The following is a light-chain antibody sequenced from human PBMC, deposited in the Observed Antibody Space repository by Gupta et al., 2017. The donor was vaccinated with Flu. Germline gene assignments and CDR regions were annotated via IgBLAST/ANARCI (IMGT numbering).Light chain of an antibody. Sequence: DIQMTQSPSTLSASVGDRVTITCRASQSISSWLAWYQQKPGKAPKLLIYKASSLESGVPSRFSGSGSGTEFTLTISSLQPDDFATYYCQQYYSYSLYSFGQGTKLEIK. V-gene: IGKV1-5*03. CDR3: QQYYSYSLYS. J-gene: IGKJ2*03. CDR2: KAS. CDR1: QSISSW.